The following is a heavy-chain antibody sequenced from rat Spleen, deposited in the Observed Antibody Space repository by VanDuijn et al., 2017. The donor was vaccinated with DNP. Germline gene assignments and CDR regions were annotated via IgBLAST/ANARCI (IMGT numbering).Heavy chain of an antibody. CDR1: GFTFNDYY. V-gene: IGHV5-29*01. D-gene: IGHD5-1*01. CDR3: ARPQLGPYFDY. Sequence: EVLLVESDGGLVQPGRSLKLSCAVSGFTFNDYYMAWVRQAPAKGLEWVATISYDGSNTYYRDSVKGRFTISRDNAKSTLYLQMDSLRSEDTATYYCARPQLGPYFDYWGQGTLVTVSS. CDR2: ISYDGSNT. J-gene: IGHJ3*01.